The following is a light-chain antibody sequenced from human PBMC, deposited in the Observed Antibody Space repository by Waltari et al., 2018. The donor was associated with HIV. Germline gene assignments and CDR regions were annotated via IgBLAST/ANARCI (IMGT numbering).Light chain of an antibody. CDR2: EVN. J-gene: IGLJ2*01. CDR1: IIAIASYHY. V-gene: IGLV2-14*01. CDR3: SSYTSGSTI. Sequence: QSALTHPASVSGSPGQSITISCSGAIIAIASYHYVSWYQQHRGKAPNRMIFEVNKRPSGVSNRFSASKSGYTASLTISGLQAEDEADYYCSSYTSGSTIFGGGTKLTVL.